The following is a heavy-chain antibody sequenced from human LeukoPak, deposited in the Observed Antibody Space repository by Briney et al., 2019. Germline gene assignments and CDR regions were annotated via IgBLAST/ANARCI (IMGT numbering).Heavy chain of an antibody. V-gene: IGHV3-7*01. CDR3: ARDFYGDYALSAFDI. CDR2: IKQDGSEK. J-gene: IGHJ3*02. Sequence: PGGSLRLSCAASGFTFSSYWMSWVRQAPGKGLEWVANIKQDGSEKYYVDSVKGRFTISRGNAKNSLYLQMNSLRAEDTAVYYCARDFYGDYALSAFDIWGQGTMVTVSS. CDR1: GFTFSSYW. D-gene: IGHD4-17*01.